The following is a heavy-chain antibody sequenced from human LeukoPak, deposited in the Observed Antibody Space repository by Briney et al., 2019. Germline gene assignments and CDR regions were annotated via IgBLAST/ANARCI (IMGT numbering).Heavy chain of an antibody. D-gene: IGHD6-13*01. CDR2: ISYDGSNK. J-gene: IGHJ3*02. Sequence: PGGSLRLSCAASGFTFSSYGMHWVRQAPGKGLEWVAVISYDGSNKYYADSVKGRFTISRDNSKNTLYLQMNILRAEDTAVYYCANVISAAAGTSRDAFDIWGQGTMVTVSS. V-gene: IGHV3-30*18. CDR1: GFTFSSYG. CDR3: ANVISAAAGTSRDAFDI.